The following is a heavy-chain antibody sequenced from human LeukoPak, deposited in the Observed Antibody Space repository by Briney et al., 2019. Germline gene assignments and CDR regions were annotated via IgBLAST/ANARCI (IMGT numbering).Heavy chain of an antibody. D-gene: IGHD6-13*01. CDR1: GFTFSSYE. CDR3: ARGGSSSWYGYLDY. J-gene: IGHJ4*02. Sequence: GGSLRLSCAASGFTFSSYEMNWVRQAPGKGLEWVSYISSSGSTTYYADSVKGRFTISRDNSKNTLYLQMNSLRAEDTAVYYCARGGSSSWYGYLDYWGQGTLVTVSS. CDR2: ISSSGSTT. V-gene: IGHV3-48*03.